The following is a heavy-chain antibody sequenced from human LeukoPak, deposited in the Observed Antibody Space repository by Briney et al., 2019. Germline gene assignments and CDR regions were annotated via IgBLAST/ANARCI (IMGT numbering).Heavy chain of an antibody. J-gene: IGHJ4*02. CDR2: ICPNSGGT. CDR1: GYTFTSYA. CDR3: AGRPDTAIVPIFDY. V-gene: IGHV1-2*02. D-gene: IGHD5-18*01. Sequence: ASVKVSCKASGYTFTSYALHWVRQAPGQRLEWMGWICPNSGGTNYAQKFQGRVTMTGDTSISTAYMELSRLSSDDTAIYYCAGRPDTAIVPIFDYWGQGTLVTVSS.